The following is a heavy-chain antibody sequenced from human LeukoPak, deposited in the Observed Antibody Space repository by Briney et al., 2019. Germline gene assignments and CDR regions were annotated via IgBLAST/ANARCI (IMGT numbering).Heavy chain of an antibody. J-gene: IGHJ6*02. CDR2: INSDGSST. V-gene: IGHV3-74*01. Sequence: SGGSLRLPCAASGFTFSSYWMHWVRQAPGKGLVWVSRINSDGSSTSYADSVKGRFTISRDNAKNTLYLQMNSLRAEDTAVYYCARDNPIQLWPNYYYYYGMDVWGQGTTVTVSS. CDR1: GFTFSSYW. D-gene: IGHD5-18*01. CDR3: ARDNPIQLWPNYYYYYGMDV.